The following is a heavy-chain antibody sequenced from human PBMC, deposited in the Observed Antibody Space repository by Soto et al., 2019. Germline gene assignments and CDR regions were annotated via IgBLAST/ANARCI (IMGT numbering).Heavy chain of an antibody. D-gene: IGHD3-10*01. J-gene: IGHJ6*02. V-gene: IGHV3-49*04. Sequence: PGGSLRLSCTASGFTFGDYAMSWVRQAPGKGLEWVGFIGSKAYGGTTEYAASVKGRFTISRDDSKSIAYLQMNSLKTEDTAVYYCTRFSLWFGLYYYYGMDVWGQGTTVTVSS. CDR3: TRFSLWFGLYYYYGMDV. CDR2: IGSKAYGGTT. CDR1: GFTFGDYA.